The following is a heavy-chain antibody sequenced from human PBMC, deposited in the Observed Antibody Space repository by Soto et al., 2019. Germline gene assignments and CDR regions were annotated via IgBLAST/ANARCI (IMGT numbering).Heavy chain of an antibody. CDR1: GGTFSSYA. V-gene: IGHV1-69*06. Sequence: QVQLVQSGAEVKKPGSSVKVSCKASGGTFSSYAISWVRQAPGQGLEWMGGIIPIFGTANYAQKFQGRVTITADKSTSTAYIELSSLRSEDTAVYYCARDMRQRYYDSSGYYDYYGMDVWGQGTTVTVSS. D-gene: IGHD3-22*01. CDR3: ARDMRQRYYDSSGYYDYYGMDV. J-gene: IGHJ6*02. CDR2: IIPIFGTA.